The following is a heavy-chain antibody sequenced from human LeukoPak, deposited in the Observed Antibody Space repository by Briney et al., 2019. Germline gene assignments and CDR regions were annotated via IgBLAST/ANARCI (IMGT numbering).Heavy chain of an antibody. CDR2: IIPIFGTA. J-gene: IGHJ6*02. D-gene: IGHD2-21*01. CDR1: GGTFSSYA. CDR3: ARDSPCPPFDCPSPLYYYGMDV. Sequence: GASVTVSCKASGGTFSSYAISWARQAPGQGLEWMGGIIPIFGTANYAQKFQGRVTITADESTSTAYMELSSLRSEDTAVYYCARDSPCPPFDCPSPLYYYGMDVWGQGTTVTVSS. V-gene: IGHV1-69*13.